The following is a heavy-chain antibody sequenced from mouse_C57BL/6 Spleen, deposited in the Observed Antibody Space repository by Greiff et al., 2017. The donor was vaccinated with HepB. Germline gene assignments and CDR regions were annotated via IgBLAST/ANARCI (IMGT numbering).Heavy chain of an antibody. D-gene: IGHD3-1*01. Sequence: DVKLVESGGGLVKPGGSLKLSCAASGFTFSSYAMSWVRQTPEKRLEWVATISDGGSYTYYPDNVKGRFTISRDNAKNNLYLQMSHLKSEDTAMYYCARDPGLERGFAYWGQGTLVTVSA. V-gene: IGHV5-4*01. J-gene: IGHJ3*01. CDR2: ISDGGSYT. CDR3: ARDPGLERGFAY. CDR1: GFTFSSYA.